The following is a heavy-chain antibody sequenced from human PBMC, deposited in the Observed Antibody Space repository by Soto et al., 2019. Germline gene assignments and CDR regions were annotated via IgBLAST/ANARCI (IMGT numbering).Heavy chain of an antibody. Sequence: SEILSLTCTVSGDSISSCAYYWSWIRQHPGQGLEWIGYINYSGSTYYNPSLKSRVTISVDTSKNQFSLKLSSVTAADTAVYYCAKSGIMITFGGVIVHRTDAFDSWGQGTMVTVSS. V-gene: IGHV4-31*03. D-gene: IGHD3-16*02. CDR3: AKSGIMITFGGVIVHRTDAFDS. CDR2: INYSGST. CDR1: GDSISSCAYY. J-gene: IGHJ3*02.